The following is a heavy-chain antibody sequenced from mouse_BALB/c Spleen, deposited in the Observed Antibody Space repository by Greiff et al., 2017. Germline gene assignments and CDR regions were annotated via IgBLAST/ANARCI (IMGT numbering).Heavy chain of an antibody. CDR3: ARPDY. V-gene: IGHV1-69*01. Sequence: QVQLQQSGAELVMPGASVMMSCKASGYTFTDYWMHWVKQRPGQGLEWIGAIDTSDSYTSYNQKFKGKATLTVDESSSTAYMQLSSLTSEDSAVYYCARPDYWGQGTTLTVSS. J-gene: IGHJ2*01. CDR1: GYTFTDYW. CDR2: IDTSDSYT.